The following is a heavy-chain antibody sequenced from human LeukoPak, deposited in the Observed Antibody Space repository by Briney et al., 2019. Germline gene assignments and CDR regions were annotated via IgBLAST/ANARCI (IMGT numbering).Heavy chain of an antibody. CDR1: GFTFNNYA. V-gene: IGHV3-23*01. CDR2: IGNGGDT. Sequence: GGSLRLSCAASGFTFNNYAMSWVRQAPGKGLEWVPAIGNGGDTKYAVSVKGRFTISRDNSRNTLYLQMNSLRVEDTAIYYCGRDWKLDFWGQGTLVTVSS. D-gene: IGHD1-1*01. J-gene: IGHJ4*02. CDR3: GRDWKLDF.